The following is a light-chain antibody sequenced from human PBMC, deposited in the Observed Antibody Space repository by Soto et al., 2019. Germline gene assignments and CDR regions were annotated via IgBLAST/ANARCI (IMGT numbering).Light chain of an antibody. CDR1: QSISSW. Sequence: DIQMPQSPSTLSASVGDRVTITCRASQSISSWLAWYQQKPGKAPKLLIYKASSLESWVPSRFSGSGSGTEFTLTISSLQPDECATYYCQQYNSYWTFGQGTKVEIK. V-gene: IGKV1-5*03. CDR3: QQYNSYWT. CDR2: KAS. J-gene: IGKJ1*01.